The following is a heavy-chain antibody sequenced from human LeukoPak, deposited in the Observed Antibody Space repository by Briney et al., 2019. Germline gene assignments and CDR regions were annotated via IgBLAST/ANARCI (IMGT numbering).Heavy chain of an antibody. CDR3: AKYYDSSGYSLGY. CDR2: INTVGSST. D-gene: IGHD3-22*01. CDR1: GFTFSSYW. J-gene: IGHJ4*02. V-gene: IGHV3-74*01. Sequence: PGGSLRLSCAASGFTFSSYWMHWVRQAPGKGLVWVSRINTVGSSTSYADSVKGRFTISRDNAKNTLYLQMNSLRAEDTAVYYCAKYYDSSGYSLGYWGQGTLVTVSS.